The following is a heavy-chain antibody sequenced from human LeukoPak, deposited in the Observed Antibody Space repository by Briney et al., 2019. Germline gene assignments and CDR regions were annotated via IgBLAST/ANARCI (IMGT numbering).Heavy chain of an antibody. CDR3: AKGIAVAGSYYYGMDV. V-gene: IGHV3-30-3*01. D-gene: IGHD6-19*01. CDR2: ISYDGSNK. Sequence: PGGSLRLSCAASGFTFSSYAMNWVRQAPGKGLEWVALISYDGSNKNYADSVKGRFTISRDNSKNTLYLQMNSLRAEDTALYYCAKGIAVAGSYYYGMDVWGQGTTVTVSS. CDR1: GFTFSSYA. J-gene: IGHJ6*02.